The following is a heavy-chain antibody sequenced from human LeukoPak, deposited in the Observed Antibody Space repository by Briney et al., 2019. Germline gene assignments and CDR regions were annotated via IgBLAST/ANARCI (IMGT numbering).Heavy chain of an antibody. CDR1: GGSISSGSYF. CDR3: ARQIAVAGEWAFDI. V-gene: IGHV4-39*01. CDR2: INSRGST. J-gene: IGHJ3*02. Sequence: KPSETLSLTCTVSGGSISSGSYFWIWIRHPPGMGLEWIGSINSRGSTYYNPSLKSRVTISVDTSNNQFSLKLSSVTAADTALYYCARQIAVAGEWAFDIWGQGTMVTVSS. D-gene: IGHD6-19*01.